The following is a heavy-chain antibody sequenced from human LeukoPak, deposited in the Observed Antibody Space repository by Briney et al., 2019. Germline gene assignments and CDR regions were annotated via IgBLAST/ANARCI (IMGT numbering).Heavy chain of an antibody. CDR2: IRCDGSNK. CDR3: AKDTTPPTAGFDP. CDR1: GFTFSSYG. J-gene: IGHJ5*02. V-gene: IGHV3-30*02. D-gene: IGHD6-25*01. Sequence: GGSLRLSCAASGFTFSSYGMHWVRQAPGKGLEWVAFIRCDGSNKYYADSVKGRFTISRDNSKNTLYLQMNSLRAEDTAVYYCAKDTTPPTAGFDPWGQGTLVTVSS.